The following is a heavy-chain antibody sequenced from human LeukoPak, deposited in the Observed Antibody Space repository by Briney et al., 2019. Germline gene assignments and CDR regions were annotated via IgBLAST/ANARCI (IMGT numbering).Heavy chain of an antibody. V-gene: IGHV1-2*02. CDR1: GYTFTSYD. J-gene: IGHJ6*03. CDR2: INPNSGGT. Sequence: ASVKVSCKASGYTFTSYDINWVRQATGQGLEWMGWINPNSGGTNYAQKFQGRVTMTRDTSISTAYMELSRLRSDDTAVYYCARGRVVATYYMDVWGKGTTVTISS. D-gene: IGHD5-12*01. CDR3: ARGRVVATYYMDV.